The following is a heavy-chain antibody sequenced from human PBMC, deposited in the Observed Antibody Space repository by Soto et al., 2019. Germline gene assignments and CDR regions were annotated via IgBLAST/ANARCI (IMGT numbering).Heavy chain of an antibody. Sequence: QVQLQESGPGLVKPSQTLSLTCTVSGDSINSGDFYWHWIRQHPGKGLEWIGFIYYSGSTSYNPSVKSRVTISVDTSKNRCSRKLNTVTAADTAIYYCARGGDHYDSSGDYHYFDPWGQGNLVTVSS. CDR3: ARGGDHYDSSGDYHYFDP. CDR2: IYYSGST. D-gene: IGHD3-22*01. V-gene: IGHV4-31*03. J-gene: IGHJ5*02. CDR1: GDSINSGDFY.